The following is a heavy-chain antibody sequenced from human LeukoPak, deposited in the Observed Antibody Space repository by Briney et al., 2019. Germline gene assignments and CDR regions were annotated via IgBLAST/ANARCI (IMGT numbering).Heavy chain of an antibody. D-gene: IGHD4-17*01. J-gene: IGHJ3*01. V-gene: IGHV1-24*01. CDR2: FDPENSET. Sequence: ASVKVSCKVSGYTLTDLSIHWVRQAPGKGLEWMGGFDPENSETIYAQRFQGRVTMTEDTSSDTAYMFLTSLRSEDTALYYCATLNYGDLRGGGFEVWGQGTMVCVSS. CDR3: ATLNYGDLRGGGFEV. CDR1: GYTLTDLS.